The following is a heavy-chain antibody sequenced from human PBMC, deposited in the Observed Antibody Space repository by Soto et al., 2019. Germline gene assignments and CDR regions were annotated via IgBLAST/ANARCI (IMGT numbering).Heavy chain of an antibody. CDR1: GGSISSYY. J-gene: IGHJ3*02. CDR3: ARSKVVITTDAFDI. D-gene: IGHD3-22*01. Sequence: SETLSLTCTVSGGSISSYYWSWIRQPPGKGLEWIGYIYYSGITNYNPSLKSRVTISVDTSKNQFSLKLSSVTAADTAVYYCARSKVVITTDAFDIWGQGTMVTV. CDR2: IYYSGIT. V-gene: IGHV4-59*01.